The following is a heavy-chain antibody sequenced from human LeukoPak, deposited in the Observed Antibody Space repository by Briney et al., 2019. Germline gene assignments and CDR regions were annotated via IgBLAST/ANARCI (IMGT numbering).Heavy chain of an antibody. CDR2: IYYSGST. Sequence: SETLSLTCTVSGGSISSYYWSWIRQPPGKGLEWIGYIYYSGSTNYNPSLKSRVTISVDTSKNQFSLKLSSVTAADTAVYYCARDRGFTDGDYLRDSGPYWGQGTLVTVSS. D-gene: IGHD4-17*01. CDR3: ARDRGFTDGDYLRDSGPY. J-gene: IGHJ4*02. V-gene: IGHV4-59*01. CDR1: GGSISSYY.